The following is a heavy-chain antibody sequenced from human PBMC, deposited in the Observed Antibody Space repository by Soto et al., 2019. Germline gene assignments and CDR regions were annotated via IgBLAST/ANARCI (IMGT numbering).Heavy chain of an antibody. J-gene: IGHJ6*02. CDR2: ISYDGSNK. V-gene: IGHV3-30*18. D-gene: IGHD6-6*01. Sequence: PGGSLRLSCAASGFTLSSYGMHWVRQAPGKGLEWVAVISYDGSNKYYADSVKGRFTISRDNSKNTLYLQMNSLRAEDTAVYYCAKDRIAARSKTYYYYGMDVWGQGTTVTVSS. CDR3: AKDRIAARSKTYYYYGMDV. CDR1: GFTLSSYG.